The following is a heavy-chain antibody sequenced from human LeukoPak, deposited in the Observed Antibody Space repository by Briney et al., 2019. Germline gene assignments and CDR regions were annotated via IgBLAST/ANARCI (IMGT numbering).Heavy chain of an antibody. V-gene: IGHV3-30*18. Sequence: PGGSLRLSCAASGFTFSSYGMHWVRQAPGKGLEWVAVISYDGSNKYYADSVKGRFTISGDNSKNTLYLQMSSLRAEDTAVYYCAKEVAAAGTYYFDYWGQGTLVTVSS. D-gene: IGHD6-13*01. CDR2: ISYDGSNK. CDR3: AKEVAAAGTYYFDY. CDR1: GFTFSSYG. J-gene: IGHJ4*02.